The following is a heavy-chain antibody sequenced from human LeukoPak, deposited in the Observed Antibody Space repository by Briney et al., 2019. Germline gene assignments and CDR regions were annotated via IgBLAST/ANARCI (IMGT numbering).Heavy chain of an antibody. CDR2: ITHSGST. D-gene: IGHD3-3*01. V-gene: IGHV4-34*01. CDR1: GGSFSGYY. J-gene: IGHJ5*02. Sequence: SETLSLTCAVYGGSFSGYYWSWIRQPPGKGLEWIGEITHSGSTNYNPSLKSRVTISVDTSKNQFSLKLSSVTAADTAVYYCARLPYYDFWSGYYPKYNWFDPWGQGTLVTVSS. CDR3: ARLPYYDFWSGYYPKYNWFDP.